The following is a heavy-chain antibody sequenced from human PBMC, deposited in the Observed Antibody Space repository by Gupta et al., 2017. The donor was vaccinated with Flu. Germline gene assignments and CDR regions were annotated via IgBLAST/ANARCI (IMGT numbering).Heavy chain of an antibody. CDR1: GFTFISRD. CDR3: ARDRRQQLDYFDY. V-gene: IGHV3-33*01. CDR2: IWYDGSKK. J-gene: IGHJ4*02. D-gene: IGHD6-13*01. Sequence: QVQLVESGGGVVQPGRSLRLSCAASGFTFISRDLLRVRRAPGKGLGWVAVIWYDGSKKYYVDSVKGRIMISRDNSKNTLYLQMNSLRAEDTAVYYCARDRRQQLDYFDYWGQGILVTVSP.